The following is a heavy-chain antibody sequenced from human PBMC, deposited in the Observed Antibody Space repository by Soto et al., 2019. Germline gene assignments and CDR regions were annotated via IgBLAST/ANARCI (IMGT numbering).Heavy chain of an antibody. V-gene: IGHV1-69*02. D-gene: IGHD2-2*02. CDR2: IIPILGIA. Sequence: QVQLVQSGAEVKKPGSSVKVSCKASGGTFSSYTISWVRQAPGQRLEWMGRIIPILGIANYAQKFQGRVTISADKSTSTAYMELSSLRSEDTAVYYCAMEYCSSTSCDRDYWGQGTLVTVSS. CDR1: GGTFSSYT. J-gene: IGHJ4*02. CDR3: AMEYCSSTSCDRDY.